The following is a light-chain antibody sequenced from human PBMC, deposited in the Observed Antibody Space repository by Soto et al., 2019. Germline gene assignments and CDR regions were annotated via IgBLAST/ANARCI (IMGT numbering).Light chain of an antibody. CDR1: QSVGSD. CDR2: GAT. CDR3: QQSQA. V-gene: IGKV3-15*01. Sequence: EIVMTQSPATLPVSPGERATLSCRASQSVGSDLAWHQQKPGQAPRLLIYGATTRATGIPARFSGSGSGTEFTLTISSLQSEDFAVYYSQQSQAFGQWTKVDIK. J-gene: IGKJ1*01.